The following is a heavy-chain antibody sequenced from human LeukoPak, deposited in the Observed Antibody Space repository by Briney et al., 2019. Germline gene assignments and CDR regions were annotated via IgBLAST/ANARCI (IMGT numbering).Heavy chain of an antibody. V-gene: IGHV4-59*01. Sequence: PSETLSLTCTVSGGSISSYYWSWIRQPPGKGLEWIGYIDHSGSTNYNPSLKSRVSISSDTSKNQFSLELSSVTAADTAVYYCARLKATVSIHAYFDSWGQGTLVTVSS. CDR1: GGSISSYY. CDR3: ARLKATVSIHAYFDS. CDR2: IDHSGST. D-gene: IGHD4-17*01. J-gene: IGHJ4*02.